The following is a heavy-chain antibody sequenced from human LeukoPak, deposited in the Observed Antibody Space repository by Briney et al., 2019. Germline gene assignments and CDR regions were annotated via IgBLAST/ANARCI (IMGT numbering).Heavy chain of an antibody. V-gene: IGHV4-4*07. CDR1: GGSISNYY. CDR3: ARQAYSSGWPDYFDY. J-gene: IGHJ4*02. Sequence: SETLSLTCTVSGGSISNYYWSWIRQPAGKGLEWIGRIYTSGTTNYNPSLKSRVTMSVDTSKNQFSLKLSSVTAADTAVYYCARQAYSSGWPDYFDYWGQGTLVTVSS. D-gene: IGHD6-19*01. CDR2: IYTSGTT.